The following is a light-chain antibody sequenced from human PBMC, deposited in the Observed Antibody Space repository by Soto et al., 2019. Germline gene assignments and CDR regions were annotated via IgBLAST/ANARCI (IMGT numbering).Light chain of an antibody. V-gene: IGKV1-17*01. J-gene: IGKJ2*01. CDR3: LQHNDYPYT. Sequence: DIQMTQSPSSLSASVGDRVTITCRASQGIRSDLGWYQQRPGKAPKRLIFATSSLQSGVPSRFSGSRSGTEFTLTISSLQPEDFATYYCLQHNDYPYTFGQGTKLEIK. CDR2: ATS. CDR1: QGIRSD.